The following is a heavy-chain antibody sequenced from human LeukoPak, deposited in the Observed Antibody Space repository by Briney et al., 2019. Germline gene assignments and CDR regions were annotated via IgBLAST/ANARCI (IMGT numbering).Heavy chain of an antibody. Sequence: PGGSLRLSCAAPGFIFSSNAMSWVRQAPGKGLEWVSGISNSGDSTYYADSVKGRFTISRDNSKNTLYRQMNTLRAEDTAVYYCAKRRPYYDSSGYLDYWGQGTLVTVSS. CDR3: AKRRPYYDSSGYLDY. D-gene: IGHD3-22*01. CDR1: GFIFSSNA. V-gene: IGHV3-23*01. CDR2: ISNSGDST. J-gene: IGHJ4*02.